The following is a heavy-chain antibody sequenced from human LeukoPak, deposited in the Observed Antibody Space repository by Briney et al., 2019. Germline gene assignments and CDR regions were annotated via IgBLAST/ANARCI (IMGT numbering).Heavy chain of an antibody. V-gene: IGHV4-59*12. CDR2: MYYSGGT. J-gene: IGHJ3*01. Sequence: SETLSPTCTVSGGSISRYYWSWIRQPPGKGLEWIGYMYYSGGTNYNPSLKSRVTISVDTSKNQVSLSLSSVTAADTAVYYCARDPASFLSGYRQSLWGQGTMDTVSS. CDR1: GGSISRYY. CDR3: ARDPASFLSGYRQSL. D-gene: IGHD5-12*01.